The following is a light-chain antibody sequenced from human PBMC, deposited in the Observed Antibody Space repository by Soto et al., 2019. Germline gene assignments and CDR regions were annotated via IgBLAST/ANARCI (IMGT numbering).Light chain of an antibody. CDR1: QSVGSD. CDR2: DIF. CDR3: QQYNSWPLT. J-gene: IGKJ4*01. V-gene: IGKV3D-15*01. Sequence: EILMTQSPATLSVSPGARPTLSGRSSQSVGSDLAWYQQKPGQAPRLVIYDIFTRATGVTTRISGSGSGTEFTLTISSLQSEDFAVYYCQQYNSWPLTFGGGTQVDIK.